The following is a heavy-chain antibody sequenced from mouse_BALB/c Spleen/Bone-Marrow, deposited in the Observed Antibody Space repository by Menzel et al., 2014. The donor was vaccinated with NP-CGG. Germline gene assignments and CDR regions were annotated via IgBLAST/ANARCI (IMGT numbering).Heavy chain of an antibody. V-gene: IGHV5-17*02. Sequence: EVKLMESGGGLVQPGGSRKLSCAVSGFTFXRSGMHWVRQAPEKGLEWVAYISSGSSTIYYADTMKGRFTISRDNPKNTLFLQMTSLRSEDTAMYYCARARSTMITTGAMDYWGQGTSVTVSS. CDR2: ISSGSSTI. J-gene: IGHJ4*01. D-gene: IGHD2-4*01. CDR3: ARARSTMITTGAMDY. CDR1: GFTFXRSG.